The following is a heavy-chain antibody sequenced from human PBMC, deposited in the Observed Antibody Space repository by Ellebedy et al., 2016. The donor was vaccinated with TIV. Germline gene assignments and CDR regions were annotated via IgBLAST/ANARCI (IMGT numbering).Heavy chain of an antibody. V-gene: IGHV4-59*01. CDR3: ARLYSSSWVYYYYMDV. J-gene: IGHJ6*03. CDR1: GGSISSYY. D-gene: IGHD6-6*01. Sequence: GSLRLXXTVSGGSISSYYWSWIRQPPGKGLEWIGYIYYSGSTNYNPSLKSRVTISVDTSKNQFSLKLSSVTAADTAVYYCARLYSSSWVYYYYMDVWGKGTTVTVSS. CDR2: IYYSGST.